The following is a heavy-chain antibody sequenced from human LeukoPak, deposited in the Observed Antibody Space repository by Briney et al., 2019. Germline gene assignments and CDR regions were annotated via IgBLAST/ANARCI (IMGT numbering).Heavy chain of an antibody. Sequence: PSETLSLTCTVSGGSISSSTYYWGWIRQPPGKGLEWIGTINYSGSTFYNPSLKSRVTISVDTSKNQFSLKLSSVTAADTAVYYCARRGPVAGTNYWGQGTLVTVSS. V-gene: IGHV4-39*01. CDR1: GGSISSSTYY. D-gene: IGHD6-19*01. J-gene: IGHJ4*02. CDR3: ARRGPVAGTNY. CDR2: INYSGST.